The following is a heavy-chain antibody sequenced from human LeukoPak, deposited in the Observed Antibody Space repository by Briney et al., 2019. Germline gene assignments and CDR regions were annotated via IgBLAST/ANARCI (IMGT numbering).Heavy chain of an antibody. CDR1: GGSVSVYY. V-gene: IGHV4-34*01. CDR3: ARGPDGSGSYTWFDP. Sequence: SETLSLTCAVDGGSVSVYYCSWIRHPPGKGREWIGEINHIGSTNYNPSLKSRVTISVDTSKNQFSLKLSSVTAADTAVYYCARGPDGSGSYTWFDPWGQGTLVTVSS. D-gene: IGHD3-10*01. CDR2: INHIGST. J-gene: IGHJ5*02.